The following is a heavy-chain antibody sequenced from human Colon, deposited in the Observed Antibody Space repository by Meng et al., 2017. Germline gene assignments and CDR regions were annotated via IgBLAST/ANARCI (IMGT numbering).Heavy chain of an antibody. CDR1: GFTFSSYG. V-gene: IGHV1-18*01. D-gene: IGHD3-10*01. Sequence: QVRGVQSGTEVKKPVASVRVACETSGFTFSSYGVSWVRQAPGQGLQSMGWISGYNGQTNYPPKFQGRVTMTAETSPNTSTAITFLELRGLTSEDTAIYYCARARYYNSGRDYWGQGTLVTVSS. CDR3: ARARYYNSGRDY. CDR2: ISGYNGQT. J-gene: IGHJ4*02.